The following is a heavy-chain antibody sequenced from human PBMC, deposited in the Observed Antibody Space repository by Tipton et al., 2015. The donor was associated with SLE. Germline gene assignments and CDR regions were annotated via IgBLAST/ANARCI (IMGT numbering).Heavy chain of an antibody. CDR1: GASFSGYY. J-gene: IGHJ4*02. CDR3: ARVVDYGDRSYLFDY. CDR2: IHNSGSYSGGT. Sequence: TLSLTCAVSGASFSGYYWTWIRQSPGKGLEWIGYIHNSGSYSGGTNYNPPLQSRLTISVDTSKNQFSLKLSSVTAADTAVYYCARVVDYGDRSYLFDYWGQGTLVTVSS. D-gene: IGHD4-17*01. V-gene: IGHV4-59*01.